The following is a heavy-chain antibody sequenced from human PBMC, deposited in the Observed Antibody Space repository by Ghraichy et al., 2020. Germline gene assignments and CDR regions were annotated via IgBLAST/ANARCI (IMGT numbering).Heavy chain of an antibody. CDR1: GGSFSGYY. CDR2: INYSGST. CDR3: ARGPESSSWVDY. V-gene: IGHV4-34*01. Sequence: SETLSLTCAVYGGSFSGYYWSWIRQPPGKGLEWIGEINYSGSTNYNPSLKSRVTISVDTSKNQFSLKLSSVTAADTAVYYCARGPESSSWVDYWGQGTLVTVSS. D-gene: IGHD6-13*01. J-gene: IGHJ4*02.